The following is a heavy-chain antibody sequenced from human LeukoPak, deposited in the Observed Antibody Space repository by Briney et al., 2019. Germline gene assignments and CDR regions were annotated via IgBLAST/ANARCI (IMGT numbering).Heavy chain of an antibody. J-gene: IGHJ4*02. CDR2: VSYSSTYI. V-gene: IGHV3-21*01. CDR3: ARGYCSGGSCYRYEDY. D-gene: IGHD2-15*01. CDR1: GFTFRDYN. Sequence: PGGSLRLSCAASGFTFRDYNMNWVRQAPGKGLEWVSSVSYSSTYIDYADSVKGRFTISRDNAKNSLYLEMNSLRAEDTAVYYCARGYCSGGSCYRYEDYWGQGTLVTVSS.